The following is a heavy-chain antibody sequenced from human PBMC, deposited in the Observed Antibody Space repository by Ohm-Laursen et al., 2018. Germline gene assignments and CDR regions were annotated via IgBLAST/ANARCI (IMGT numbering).Heavy chain of an antibody. CDR1: GFTFSNFW. J-gene: IGHJ4*02. CDR2: IKQDGTEK. Sequence: SLRLSCAASGFTFSNFWMSWVRQAPGKGLEWVVSIKQDGTEKHYVESMQGRFTISRDNAKNSLYLQMNSLRDEDTAVYYCARDQAVAGRDITDYWGQGTLVTVSS. V-gene: IGHV3-7*01. D-gene: IGHD6-19*01. CDR3: ARDQAVAGRDITDY.